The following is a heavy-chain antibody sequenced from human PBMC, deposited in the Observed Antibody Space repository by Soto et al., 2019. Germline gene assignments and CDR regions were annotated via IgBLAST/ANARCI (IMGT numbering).Heavy chain of an antibody. V-gene: IGHV1-3*05. CDR2: INAGNGNT. J-gene: IGHJ4*02. D-gene: IGHD3-10*01. CDR3: ARGLGCYYPPCDY. Sequence: QVQLVQSGAEEKKPGASVKVSCKASGYTFTSYAIHWVRQAPGQRLEWMGWINAGNGNTKYSQKFQGRVSITRDTASSTAYMELSSLSTEDTAGYCCARGLGCYYPPCDYWGQGTLVTVSS. CDR1: GYTFTSYA.